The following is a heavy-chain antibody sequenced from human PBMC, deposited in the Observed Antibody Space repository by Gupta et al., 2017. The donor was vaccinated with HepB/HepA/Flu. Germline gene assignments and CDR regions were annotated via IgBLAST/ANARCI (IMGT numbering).Heavy chain of an antibody. J-gene: IGHJ3*02. V-gene: IGHV3-23*01. D-gene: IGHD2-8*01. CDR3: TDNTNGRAFDI. CDR2: ISSNDIGT. CDR1: RFTFSRYA. Sequence: EVQLLESGGGLVQPGGSLRLSWSPSRFTFSRYAMTGVRRAPGKGLEWVSSISSNDIGTDEADSVRGRFTISRENSQNTLFLDIKSLKADDTAIYYWTDNTNGRAFDIWVQGTMVPVP.